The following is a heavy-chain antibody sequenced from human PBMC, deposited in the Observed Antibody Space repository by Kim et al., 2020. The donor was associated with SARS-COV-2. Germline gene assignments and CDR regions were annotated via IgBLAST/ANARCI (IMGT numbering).Heavy chain of an antibody. CDR2: ISWDGGST. CDR3: AKDIGGWYDFWSGPSH. D-gene: IGHD3-3*01. CDR1: GFTFDDYA. Sequence: GGSLRLSCAASGFTFDDYAMHWVRQAPGKGLEWVSLISWDGGSTYYADSVKGRFTISRDNIKNSLYLQMNSLRAEDTALYYCAKDIGGWYDFWSGPSHWGQGTLVTVSS. V-gene: IGHV3-43D*03. J-gene: IGHJ4*02.